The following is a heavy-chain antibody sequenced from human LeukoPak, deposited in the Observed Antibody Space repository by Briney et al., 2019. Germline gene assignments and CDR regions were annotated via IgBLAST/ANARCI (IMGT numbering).Heavy chain of an antibody. Sequence: SETLSLTCTVSGGSISSSSYYWGWIRQPPGKGLEWIGSIYYSGSTYYNPSLKSRVTISVDTSKNQSSLKLSSVTAADTAVYYCASFPVAGIANNDAFDIWGQGTMVTVSS. J-gene: IGHJ3*02. CDR1: GGSISSSSYY. CDR3: ASFPVAGIANNDAFDI. V-gene: IGHV4-39*01. CDR2: IYYSGST. D-gene: IGHD6-19*01.